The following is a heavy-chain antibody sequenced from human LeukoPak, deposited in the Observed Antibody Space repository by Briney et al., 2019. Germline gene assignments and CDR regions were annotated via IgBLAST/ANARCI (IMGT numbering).Heavy chain of an antibody. CDR1: GFSFSSYW. D-gene: IGHD2-15*01. CDR2: IQYDGSTT. CDR3: ARALVAGVTLNALDI. J-gene: IGHJ3*02. Sequence: GGSLRLSCAASGFSFSSYWMHWVRQAPGKGLVWVARIQYDGSTTNYADSVKGRFTISRDNAKRTLYVQMNSLRAEDTAVYYCARALVAGVTLNALDIWGQGTMVTVSS. V-gene: IGHV3-74*01.